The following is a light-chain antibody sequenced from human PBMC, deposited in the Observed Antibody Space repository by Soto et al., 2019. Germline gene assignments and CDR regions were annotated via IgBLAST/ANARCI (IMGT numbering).Light chain of an antibody. Sequence: EIVLTQSPGTLSLSPGERGTLSCRASQSVSSNYLAWYQQKPGQAPRLLIYSAFSRATGIPDGFSGSGSGTDFTLTISRPEPEDFAVYYCQYYGSSPWTFGQGTKVEIK. J-gene: IGKJ1*01. CDR3: QYYGSSPWT. V-gene: IGKV3-20*01. CDR1: QSVSSNY. CDR2: SAF.